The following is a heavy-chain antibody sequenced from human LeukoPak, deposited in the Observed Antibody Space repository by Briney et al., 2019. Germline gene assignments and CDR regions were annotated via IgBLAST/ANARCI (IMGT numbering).Heavy chain of an antibody. D-gene: IGHD6-13*01. CDR3: AREAGTDY. Sequence: PGGSLRLSCAASGFTFSSYSMNWVRQAPGKGLEWVSYISSSSTIYYADSVKGRFTISRDNAKNSLYLQMNSLRAEDTAVYYCAREAGTDYWGQGTLVTVSS. CDR1: GFTFSSYS. J-gene: IGHJ4*02. V-gene: IGHV3-48*04. CDR2: ISSSSTI.